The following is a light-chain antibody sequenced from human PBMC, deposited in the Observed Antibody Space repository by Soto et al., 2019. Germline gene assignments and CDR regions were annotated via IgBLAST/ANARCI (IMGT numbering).Light chain of an antibody. V-gene: IGKV1-33*01. J-gene: IGKJ4*01. CDR1: QDVSEF. CDR3: QQYSSLPLT. Sequence: DIQMTQSPSSLSASIGDRVTISCQATQDVSEFLNWYQQKPGTAPKLLIYDATNLETGVPSRFSGRGSGTHFTFIISSLQPEDIATYYCQQYSSLPLTFGGGTKVDIK. CDR2: DAT.